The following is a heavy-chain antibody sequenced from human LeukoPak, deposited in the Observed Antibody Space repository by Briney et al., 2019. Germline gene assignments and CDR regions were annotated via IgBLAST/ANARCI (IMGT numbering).Heavy chain of an antibody. CDR1: GFTVSSND. CDR2: IYSGGST. D-gene: IGHD3-3*01. J-gene: IGHJ4*02. CDR3: AWSVITIFGGLEY. V-gene: IGHV3-66*02. Sequence: PGGSLRLSCAASGFTVSSNDMSWVRQAQGKGLEWVSVIYSGGSTYYADSVKGRFTIYRDNSKDTLYLQMNSLRTEDTAVYYCAWSVITIFGGLEYWGQGTLVTVSS.